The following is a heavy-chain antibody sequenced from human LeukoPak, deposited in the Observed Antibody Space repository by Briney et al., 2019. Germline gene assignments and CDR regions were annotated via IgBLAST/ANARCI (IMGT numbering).Heavy chain of an antibody. CDR1: GFTFRSNA. Sequence: GGSLRLSCAASGFTFRSNAMTWVRQAPGKGLEWVSTITGGGSTYYADSVKGRFTMSRDTSKNTLFLQMNSLRAEDTAIYYCAKDYSFYEYWGQGSLVTVSS. CDR2: ITGGGST. D-gene: IGHD5-18*01. J-gene: IGHJ4*02. V-gene: IGHV3-23*01. CDR3: AKDYSFYEY.